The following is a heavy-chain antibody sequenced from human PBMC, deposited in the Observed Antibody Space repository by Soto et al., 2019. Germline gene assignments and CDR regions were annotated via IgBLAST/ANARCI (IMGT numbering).Heavy chain of an antibody. D-gene: IGHD1-26*01. J-gene: IGHJ6*02. CDR2: INPNSGGT. CDR1: GYTFTGYY. CDR3: AREASGSYPYSYGMDV. V-gene: IGHV1-2*02. Sequence: QVQLVQSGAEVKKPGASVKVSCKASGYTFTGYYMHWVRQAPGQGLEWMGWINPNSGGTNYPQKFQGRVTLTRDTSISTAYMELSRLRSDDTAVYYCAREASGSYPYSYGMDVWGQGTTGTVSS.